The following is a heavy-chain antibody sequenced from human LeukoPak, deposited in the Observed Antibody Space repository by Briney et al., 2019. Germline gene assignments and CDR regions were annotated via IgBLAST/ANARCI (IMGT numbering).Heavy chain of an antibody. J-gene: IGHJ3*02. CDR3: ARERHDAFDI. V-gene: IGHV3-21*01. CDR1: GFTFSSYS. Sequence: GGSLRLSCAASGFTFSSYSMHWVRQAPGKGLEWVSSISSSSSYIYYADSVKGRFTISRDNAKNSLYLQMNSLRAEDTAVYYCARERHDAFDIWGQGTMVTVSS. CDR2: ISSSSSYI.